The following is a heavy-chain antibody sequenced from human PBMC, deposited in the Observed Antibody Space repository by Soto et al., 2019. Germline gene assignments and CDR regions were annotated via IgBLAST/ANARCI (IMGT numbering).Heavy chain of an antibody. CDR2: ISYDGSNE. CDR3: AKNYWGYRSGTLADY. J-gene: IGHJ4*02. CDR1: GFIFSSFG. V-gene: IGHV3-30*18. D-gene: IGHD3-10*01. Sequence: GGSLRLSCAASGFIFSSFGMHWVRQAPGKGLEWVAAISYDGSNEYYKDSLKGRFTISRDNSKNTLYLQMNSLRTEDTAVYYCAKNYWGYRSGTLADYWGQGTLVTVSS.